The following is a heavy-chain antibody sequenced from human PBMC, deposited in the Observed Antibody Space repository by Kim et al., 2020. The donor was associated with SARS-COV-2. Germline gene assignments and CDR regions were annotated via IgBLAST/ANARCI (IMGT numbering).Heavy chain of an antibody. Sequence: GGSLRLSCAASGLTFSTYAMTWVRQAPGKGLEWVSSISDSGDKTYCVDSVKGRFTISRDNSKNTLYLQINSLRAEDTAVYYCAKDPRTSPGWGAFDI. V-gene: IGHV3-23*01. CDR2: ISDSGDKT. J-gene: IGHJ3*02. CDR3: AKDPRTSPGWGAFDI. CDR1: GLTFSTYA. D-gene: IGHD3-16*01.